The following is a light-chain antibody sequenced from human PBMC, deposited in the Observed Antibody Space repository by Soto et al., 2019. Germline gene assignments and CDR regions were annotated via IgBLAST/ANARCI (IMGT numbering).Light chain of an antibody. CDR3: QQSYSALLLT. J-gene: IGKJ4*01. V-gene: IGKV1-39*01. Sequence: DIQMTQSPSSLSASVGDRVTITCRASQSISSYLNWYQQKPGKAPKLLIYAASSLQSGVPSRFSGSGSGTDFTLTISSLQPEDFVTYYCQQSYSALLLTFGGGTKVDIK. CDR2: AAS. CDR1: QSISSY.